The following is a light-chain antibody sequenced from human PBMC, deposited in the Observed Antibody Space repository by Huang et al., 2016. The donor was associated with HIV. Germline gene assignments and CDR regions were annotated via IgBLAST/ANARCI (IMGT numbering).Light chain of an antibody. CDR3: LQYNTWPKT. CDR2: AAS. V-gene: IGKV3-15*01. CDR1: QSVSTN. Sequence: ETEMTQFPATLSVSPGESATLSCRASQSVSTNLAWYQQKPGQAPRLLIYAASTMAPGCPGRLGGSGSGTGFTLTISSLQSEDVAIYYCLQYNTWPKTFGQGTRVDFK. J-gene: IGKJ1*01.